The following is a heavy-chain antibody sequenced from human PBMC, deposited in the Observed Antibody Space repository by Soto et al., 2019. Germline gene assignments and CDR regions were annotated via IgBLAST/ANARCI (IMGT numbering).Heavy chain of an antibody. J-gene: IGHJ4*02. D-gene: IGHD3-16*01. CDR3: AGLWATEAGPLYFDS. V-gene: IGHV4-39*01. Sequence: QLQLQVSGPGLVKPSETLSLTCTVSGDSISSNSYYWGWMCQPPGKGLEWIGGLSFSGTTYYNPSLKSRVTIFVDTSKNQFYLKLSSVTAADTAVYYCAGLWATEAGPLYFDSWGQGALVTVSS. CDR2: LSFSGTT. CDR1: GDSISSNSYY.